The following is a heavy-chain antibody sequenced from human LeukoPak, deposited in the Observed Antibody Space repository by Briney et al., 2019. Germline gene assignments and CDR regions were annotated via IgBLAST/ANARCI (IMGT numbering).Heavy chain of an antibody. CDR2: IKSQTDGGTT. CDR3: TTDLRWESQPPDY. V-gene: IGHV3-15*01. Sequence: GGSLRLSCAASGFTFSNAWMSWVRQAPGKGREWVGRIKSQTDGGTTDIAAPVKGRFTISRDDSKNTLYLQMNSLKTEDTAVYYCTTDLRWESQPPDYWGQGTLVTVSS. J-gene: IGHJ4*02. CDR1: GFTFSNAW. D-gene: IGHD1-26*01.